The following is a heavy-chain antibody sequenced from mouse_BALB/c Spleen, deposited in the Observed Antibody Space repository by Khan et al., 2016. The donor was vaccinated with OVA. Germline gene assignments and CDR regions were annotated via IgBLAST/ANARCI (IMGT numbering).Heavy chain of an antibody. J-gene: IGHJ3*01. V-gene: IGHV2-6-7*01. D-gene: IGHD1-1*01. CDR3: ATLYYYGSRVSFAY. CDR1: GFSLTGYG. CDR2: IWGDGST. Sequence: QMQLEESGPGLVAPSQSLSITCTVSGFSLTGYGVNWLRQAPGKGLEWLGMIWGDGSTDSNSVLKSRMNISKDKSTSQVFLKMTSLQTDDTARYYCATLYYYGSRVSFAYWGQGTLVTVSA.